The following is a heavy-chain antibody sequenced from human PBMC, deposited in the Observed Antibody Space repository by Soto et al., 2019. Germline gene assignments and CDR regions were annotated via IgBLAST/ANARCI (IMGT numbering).Heavy chain of an antibody. V-gene: IGHV3-21*01. J-gene: IGHJ4*02. CDR3: VRSPSITTVSLDY. CDR2: ISSSSSYI. Sequence: EVQLVESGGGLVKPGGSLRVSYAASGFTFSSYSMKWVRQAQGKGLEWVSSISSSSSYIYYADSVKGRFTISRDNAKNSLYLQMNRLRAEDTAVYYCVRSPSITTVSLDYWGQGTLVPVSS. CDR1: GFTFSSYS. D-gene: IGHD3-10*01.